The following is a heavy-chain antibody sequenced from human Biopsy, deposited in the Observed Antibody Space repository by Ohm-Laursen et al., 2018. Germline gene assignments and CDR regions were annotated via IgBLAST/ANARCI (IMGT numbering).Heavy chain of an antibody. V-gene: IGHV4-59*11. D-gene: IGHD6-19*01. CDR1: GGSMSDHY. CDR2: IYYTGKT. J-gene: IGHJ6*02. Sequence: SETLSLTWTVSGGSMSDHYWSWLRQTPGKGLEWLGYIYYTGKTTYNPSLESRITISVDTSKNKFSLQLDSMTAADTAIYYCGRVWLWRGYGMDVWGQGTTATVSS. CDR3: GRVWLWRGYGMDV.